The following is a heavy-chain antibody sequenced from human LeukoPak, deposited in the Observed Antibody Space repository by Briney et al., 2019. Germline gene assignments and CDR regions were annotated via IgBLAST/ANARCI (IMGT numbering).Heavy chain of an antibody. J-gene: IGHJ4*02. Sequence: GGSLRLSCAASGFTFSSFWMSWVRQAPGKGLEWVANIRKDGSLQYYVDSVEGRFTISRDNAKNSLYLQMNTLRADDTAVYYCTRVSGGYDMSDYWGEGTLVTVSS. V-gene: IGHV3-7*03. CDR2: IRKDGSLQ. D-gene: IGHD3-9*01. CDR1: GFTFSSFW. CDR3: TRVSGGYDMSDY.